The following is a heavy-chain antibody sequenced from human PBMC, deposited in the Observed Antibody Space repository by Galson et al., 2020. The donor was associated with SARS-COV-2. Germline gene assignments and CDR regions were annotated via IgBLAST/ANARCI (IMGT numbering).Heavy chain of an antibody. D-gene: IGHD5-18*01. CDR2: IKQDGSDR. CDR1: GFKFSNKW. CDR3: ARDEDGYNDF. V-gene: IGHV3-7*01. J-gene: IGHJ4*02. Sequence: PGGSLRLSCAASGFKFSNKWMSWVRQAPGKGLQWVANIKQDGSDRYYVDSVKGRFTISSDYAKNSVFLQMNNLSADDTAVYYCARDEDGYNDFWGQGTLVAVSS.